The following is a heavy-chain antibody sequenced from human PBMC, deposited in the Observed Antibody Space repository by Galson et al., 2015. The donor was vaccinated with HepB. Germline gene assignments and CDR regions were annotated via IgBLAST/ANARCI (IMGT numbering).Heavy chain of an antibody. D-gene: IGHD2-15*01. J-gene: IGHJ6*02. CDR3: ARDKLDIVVVVATYYYYGMDV. CDR2: INPSGGST. Sequence: SVKVSCKASGYTFTSYYMHWVRQAPGQGLEWMGIINPSGGSTSYAQKLQGRVTMTRDTSTSTVYMELSNLRSEDTAVYYCARDKLDIVVVVATYYYYGMDVWGQGTTVTVSS. CDR1: GYTFTSYY. V-gene: IGHV1-46*04.